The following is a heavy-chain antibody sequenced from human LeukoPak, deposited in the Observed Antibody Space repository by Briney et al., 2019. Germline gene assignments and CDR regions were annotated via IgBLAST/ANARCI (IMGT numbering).Heavy chain of an antibody. CDR1: GFTLSSYA. V-gene: IGHV3-23*01. J-gene: IGHJ4*02. CDR3: AKQSAGSAAWYSLHYDF. Sequence: GGSLRLSCAASGFTLSSYAMTWVRQAPGRGLEWVSSVDGGGGTYYADSVKGRFTISRDNSKDTLYLQMNGLRAEDTAVYFCAKQSAGSAAWYSLHYDFWGQGTLVTVSS. D-gene: IGHD6-13*01. CDR2: VDGGGGT.